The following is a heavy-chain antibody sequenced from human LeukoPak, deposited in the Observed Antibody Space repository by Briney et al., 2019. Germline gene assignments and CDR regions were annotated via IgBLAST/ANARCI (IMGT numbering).Heavy chain of an antibody. D-gene: IGHD2/OR15-2a*01. CDR2: ISNSRGSAT. CDR3: ARDFRNKGLDV. CDR1: GFTLGDYY. Sequence: TGGSLRLSCAASGFTLGDYYMSWIRQAPGKGLEWISYISNSRGSATSYADSVKGRFSNSRDYAKNSLYLQMNSLRADDTAVYYCARDFRNKGLDVWGQGTTVTVSS. J-gene: IGHJ6*02. V-gene: IGHV3-11*01.